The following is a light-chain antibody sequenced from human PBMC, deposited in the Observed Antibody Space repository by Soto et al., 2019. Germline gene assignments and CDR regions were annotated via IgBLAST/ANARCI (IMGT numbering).Light chain of an antibody. J-gene: IGKJ3*01. CDR1: QSISSW. V-gene: IGKV1-5*03. Sequence: DIQMTQSPSTLSASVGDRVTITCRASQSISSWLAWYQQKPGKAPKLLIYKASSLESGVPSRFSGSGSGTEFTLTISSLQPDDFATYYCQQYNSYSPLVTFGPGTKVEIK. CDR2: KAS. CDR3: QQYNSYSPLVT.